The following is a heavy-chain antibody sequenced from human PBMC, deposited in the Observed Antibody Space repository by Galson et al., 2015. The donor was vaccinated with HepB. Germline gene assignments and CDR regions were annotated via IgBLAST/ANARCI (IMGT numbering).Heavy chain of an antibody. Sequence: SLRLSCAASGFTFNNAWMSWVRQAPGKGLEWVGRIRKKTDGGTTDYPAPVKGRFTISRDDEKRMLYLQMNSLQTEDTAVYFCATGGHYFGAWGQGTLVTVSS. CDR2: IRKKTDGGTT. CDR3: ATGGHYFGA. D-gene: IGHD3-10*01. CDR1: GFTFNNAW. V-gene: IGHV3-15*01. J-gene: IGHJ1*01.